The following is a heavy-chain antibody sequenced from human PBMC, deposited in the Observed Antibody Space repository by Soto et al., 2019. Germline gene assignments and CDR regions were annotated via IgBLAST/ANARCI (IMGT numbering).Heavy chain of an antibody. D-gene: IGHD2-15*01. J-gene: IGHJ4*02. V-gene: IGHV3-23*01. CDR1: GFSFSTYS. Sequence: PGGSLRLSCAASGFSFSTYSMAWVRQAAGKGPQWVSGLSGGGANTFYIDSVRGRFTISVDNSKNTVYLQMDSLRADDTAVYYCARWSGHADAWGQGTLVTVSS. CDR3: ARWSGHADA. CDR2: LSGGGANT.